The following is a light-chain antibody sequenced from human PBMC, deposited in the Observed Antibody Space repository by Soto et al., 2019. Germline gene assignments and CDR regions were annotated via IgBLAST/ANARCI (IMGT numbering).Light chain of an antibody. CDR3: SSYAGTKNVV. Sequence: QSVLTQPPSASGSPGQSVTISCTGTSSDVGGYNYVSWYQHHPGKAPKLMIYEVSKRPSGVPDRFSGSKSGNTASLTVSGLQAEDEADYYCSSYAGTKNVVFGGGTQLTVL. V-gene: IGLV2-8*01. J-gene: IGLJ2*01. CDR2: EVS. CDR1: SSDVGGYNY.